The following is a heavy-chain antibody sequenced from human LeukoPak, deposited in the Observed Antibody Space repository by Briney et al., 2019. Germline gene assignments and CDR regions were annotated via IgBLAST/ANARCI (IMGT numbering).Heavy chain of an antibody. CDR3: AKSDCTSTSCYTIDY. CDR1: GYTFITYY. D-gene: IGHD2-2*02. CDR2: INPSSGST. J-gene: IGHJ4*02. Sequence: ASVKVSCKASGYTFITYYMHWVRQAPGQGLEWMGIINPSSGSTSYAQKFQGRVTMTRDTSTSTVYMELSSLRAEDTAVYYCAKSDCTSTSCYTIDYWGQGTLVTVSS. V-gene: IGHV1-46*01.